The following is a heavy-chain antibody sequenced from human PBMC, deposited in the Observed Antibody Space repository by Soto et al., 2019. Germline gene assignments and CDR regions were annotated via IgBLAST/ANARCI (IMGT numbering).Heavy chain of an antibody. D-gene: IGHD3-10*01. CDR2: IYYSGST. V-gene: IGHV4-59*12. CDR3: ARGPSGDKVYY. CDR1: GGSISSYY. Sequence: SETLSLTCTVSGGSISSYYWSWIRQPPGKGLEWIGYIYYSGSTNYNPSLKSRVTISVDTSKNQFSLKLTSVTAADTAVYYCARGPSGDKVYYWGQGSLVPVSS. J-gene: IGHJ4*02.